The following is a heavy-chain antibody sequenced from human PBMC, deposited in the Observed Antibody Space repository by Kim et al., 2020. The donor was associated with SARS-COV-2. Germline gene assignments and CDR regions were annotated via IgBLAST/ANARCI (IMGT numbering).Heavy chain of an antibody. CDR1: GGSISSSSYY. D-gene: IGHD3-10*01. CDR3: ASRGDGGGGNTGGY. Sequence: SETLSLTCTVSGGSISSSSYYWGWIRQPPGKGLEWIGSIYYSGSTYYNPSLKSRVTISVDTSKNQFSLKLSSVTAADTAVYYCASRGDGGGGNTGGYWGQGTLVTVSS. CDR2: IYYSGST. V-gene: IGHV4-39*01. J-gene: IGHJ4*02.